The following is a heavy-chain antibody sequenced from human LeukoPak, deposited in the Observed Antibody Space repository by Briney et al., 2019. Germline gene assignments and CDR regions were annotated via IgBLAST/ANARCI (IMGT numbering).Heavy chain of an antibody. CDR2: IYYSGST. CDR3: ARVVHQYYDFWSGYPDNWFDP. V-gene: IGHV4-59*01. Sequence: SETLSLTCAVSGGSTSRYYWSWVRQPPGKGLEWVGYIYYSGSTNYNPSLKSRVTISVDPSKNQFSLKLSSVTAADTAVYYCARVVHQYYDFWSGYPDNWFDPWGQGTLVTVSS. J-gene: IGHJ5*02. D-gene: IGHD3-3*01. CDR1: GGSTSRYY.